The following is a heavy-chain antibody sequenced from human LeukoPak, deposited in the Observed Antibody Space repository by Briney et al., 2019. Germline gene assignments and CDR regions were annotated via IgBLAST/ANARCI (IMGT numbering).Heavy chain of an antibody. J-gene: IGHJ4*02. D-gene: IGHD2-2*01. CDR1: GFTFSSYG. Sequence: PGGSLRLSCAASGFTFSSYGMHWVRQAPGKGLEWVSAISGSGGSTYYADSVKGRFTISRDNSKNTLYLQMNSLRAEDTAVFYCAKDGCSATSCYSHYWGQGTLVTVSS. V-gene: IGHV3-NL1*01. CDR3: AKDGCSATSCYSHY. CDR2: ISGSGGST.